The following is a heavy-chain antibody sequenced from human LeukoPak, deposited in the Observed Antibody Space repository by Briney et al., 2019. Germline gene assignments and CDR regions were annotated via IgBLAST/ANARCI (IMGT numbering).Heavy chain of an antibody. CDR1: GYTFTSYY. CDR2: INPSGGST. Sequence: GASVKDSCQASGYTFTSYYMHWVRQAPAQGLEWMGIINPSGGSTSYAQKFQGRVTMTRDTSRSTVYMELSSLRSEDTAVYYCARGRSPLGVPAANIPFDYWGQGTLVTVSS. D-gene: IGHD2-2*01. J-gene: IGHJ4*02. CDR3: ARGRSPLGVPAANIPFDY. V-gene: IGHV1-46*01.